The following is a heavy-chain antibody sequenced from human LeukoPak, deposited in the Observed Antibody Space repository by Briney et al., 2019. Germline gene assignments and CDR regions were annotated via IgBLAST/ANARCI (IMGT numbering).Heavy chain of an antibody. J-gene: IGHJ4*02. CDR3: ARHEGGNPGLDS. CDR2: INTVSGNT. V-gene: IGHV1-3*04. D-gene: IGHD3-16*01. CDR1: GYTFTNYA. Sequence: ASVKVSCKASGYTFTNYAMHWVRQAPGQRLEWMGWINTVSGNTESSQTFQGRVTITRDTSAGTAYMELSSLTSEDTAVFYCARHEGGNPGLDSGGRGTLVAVSS.